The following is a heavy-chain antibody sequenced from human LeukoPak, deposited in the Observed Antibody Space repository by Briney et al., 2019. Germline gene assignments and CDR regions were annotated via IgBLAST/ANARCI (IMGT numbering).Heavy chain of an antibody. CDR1: GYTFTSYD. CDR3: ARARWLVCRRCWFDP. Sequence: ASVKVSCKASGYTFTSYDINWVRQATGQGLEWMGWMNPNSGNTGYAQKFQGRVTMTRNTSISTAYMELSSLRSEDTAVYYCARARWLVCRRCWFDPWGQGTLVTVSS. J-gene: IGHJ5*02. V-gene: IGHV1-8*01. D-gene: IGHD2-15*01. CDR2: MNPNSGNT.